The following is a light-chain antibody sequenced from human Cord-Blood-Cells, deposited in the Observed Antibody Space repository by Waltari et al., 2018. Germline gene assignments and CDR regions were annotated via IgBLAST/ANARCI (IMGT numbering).Light chain of an antibody. CDR3: CSYAGSYTGV. J-gene: IGLJ3*02. CDR1: SSDVGGYNY. CDR2: DVS. V-gene: IGLV2-11*01. Sequence: QSALTQPRSVSGSPGQSVTISCTGTSSDVGGYNYVSWYQQQPGKAPKLMIYDVSKRPAGVPDRFSASKSGNTASRTISGLQAEDEADYYCCSYAGSYTGVFGGGTKLTVL.